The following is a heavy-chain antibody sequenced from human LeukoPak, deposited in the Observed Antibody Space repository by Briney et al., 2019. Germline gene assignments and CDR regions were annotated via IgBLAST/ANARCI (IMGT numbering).Heavy chain of an antibody. Sequence: SETLSLTCAVYGGSFSGYYWSWIRQPPGKGLEWIGEINHSGSTNYNPSLKSRVTISVDTSKNQFSLKLSSVTAADTAVYYCARGLFTWVLWFWDQSGMDVWGQGTTVTVSS. CDR1: GGSFSGYY. J-gene: IGHJ6*02. CDR3: ARGLFTWVLWFWDQSGMDV. CDR2: INHSGST. D-gene: IGHD3-10*01. V-gene: IGHV4-34*01.